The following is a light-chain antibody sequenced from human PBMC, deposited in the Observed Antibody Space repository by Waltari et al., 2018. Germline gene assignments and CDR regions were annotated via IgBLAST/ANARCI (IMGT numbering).Light chain of an antibody. CDR2: GAS. Sequence: VMTQSPATLSVSPGERATLSCRASQSVSFNLAWYQQKPGQAPRLLIYGASTRATGIPARFSGSGSGTEFTLTISSLQSEDIAVYFCQQYSNWPPLTFGGGTKVDI. CDR3: QQYSNWPPLT. CDR1: QSVSFN. J-gene: IGKJ4*01. V-gene: IGKV3-15*01.